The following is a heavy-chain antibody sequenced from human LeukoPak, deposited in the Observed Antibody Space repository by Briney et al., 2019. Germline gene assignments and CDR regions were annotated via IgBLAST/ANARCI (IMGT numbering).Heavy chain of an antibody. J-gene: IGHJ3*02. V-gene: IGHV3-21*01. CDR1: GFTFSSYS. D-gene: IGHD6-13*01. Sequence: GGSLRLSCAASGFTFSSYSMNWVRQAPGKGLEWVSSISSSSSYIYYADSVKGRFTISRDNAKNSLYLQMNSLRAEDTAVYYCASKGSSWYAFDIWGQGTMVTVSS. CDR2: ISSSSSYI. CDR3: ASKGSSWYAFDI.